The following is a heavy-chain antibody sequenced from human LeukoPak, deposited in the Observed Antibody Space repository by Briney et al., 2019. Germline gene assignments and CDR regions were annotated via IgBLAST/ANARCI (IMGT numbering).Heavy chain of an antibody. CDR1: GFTFSNAW. J-gene: IGHJ4*02. CDR2: IRSKTDGGTT. D-gene: IGHD6-13*01. Sequence: KTGGSLRLSCAASGFTFSNAWMSWVRQAPGKGLEWVGRIRSKTDGGTTDYAAPVKGRFTISRDDSKNTLYLQMNSLKTEDTAVYYCTTLAVAAAGLRDYWGQGTLVTASS. CDR3: TTLAVAAAGLRDY. V-gene: IGHV3-15*01.